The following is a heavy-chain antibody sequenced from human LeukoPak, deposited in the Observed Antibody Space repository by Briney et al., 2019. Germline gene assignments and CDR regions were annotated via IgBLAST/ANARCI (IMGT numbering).Heavy chain of an antibody. CDR3: ASGRITMVRGYFDY. Sequence: SETLSLTCAVYGGSFSGYYWSWIRQPPGKGLEWIGEINHSGSTNNNPSLKSRVTISVDTSKNQFSLKLSSVTAADTAVYYCASGRITMVRGYFDYWGQGTLVTVSS. D-gene: IGHD3-10*01. CDR2: INHSGST. V-gene: IGHV4-34*01. J-gene: IGHJ4*02. CDR1: GGSFSGYY.